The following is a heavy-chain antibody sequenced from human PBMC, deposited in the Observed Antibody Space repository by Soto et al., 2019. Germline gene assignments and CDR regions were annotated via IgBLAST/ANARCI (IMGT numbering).Heavy chain of an antibody. CDR2: IIPIFGTA. J-gene: IGHJ5*02. CDR1: GGTFSSYA. V-gene: IGHV1-69*01. CDR3: ARDRENSSGWNGWFDP. Sequence: QVQLVQSGAEVKKPGSSVKVSCKASGGTFSSYAISWVRQAPGQGLEWMGGIIPIFGTANYAQKFQGRVTITADESTSTAYMGLSSLRSEDTAVYYCARDRENSSGWNGWFDPWGQGTLVTVSS. D-gene: IGHD6-19*01.